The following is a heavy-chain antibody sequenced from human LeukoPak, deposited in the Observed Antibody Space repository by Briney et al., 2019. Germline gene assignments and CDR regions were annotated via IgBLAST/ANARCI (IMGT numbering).Heavy chain of an antibody. CDR2: IYSVNRT. J-gene: IGHJ4*02. CDR1: GFTVSNNY. CDR3: ARSPPWAPLDY. V-gene: IGHV3-66*01. Sequence: QPGGSLRLSCAASGFTVSNNYMSWVRQAPGKGLEWVSVIYSVNRTSYADSVKGRFTISRDSSKNTLCLQMNSLRAEDTAVYYCARSPPWAPLDYWGQGTLVTVSS.